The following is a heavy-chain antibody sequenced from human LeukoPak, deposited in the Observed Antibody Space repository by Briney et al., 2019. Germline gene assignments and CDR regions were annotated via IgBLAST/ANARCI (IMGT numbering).Heavy chain of an antibody. D-gene: IGHD3-22*01. CDR2: ISSSSSYI. J-gene: IGHJ4*02. Sequence: GGSLRLSCAASGFTFSSYSMNWVRQAPGKGLEWVSSISSSSSYIYYADSVKGRFTISRDNAKNSLYLQMNSLRAEDTAVYYCAREDYYDSSGYYPHLDYWGQGILVTVSS. CDR3: AREDYYDSSGYYPHLDY. V-gene: IGHV3-21*01. CDR1: GFTFSSYS.